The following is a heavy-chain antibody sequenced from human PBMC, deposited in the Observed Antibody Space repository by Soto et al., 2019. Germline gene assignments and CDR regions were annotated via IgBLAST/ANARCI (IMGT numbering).Heavy chain of an antibody. D-gene: IGHD3-3*02. CDR3: ATDLADAGPNYYYYYGMDV. J-gene: IGHJ6*02. Sequence: ASVKVSCKVSGYTLTELSMHWVRQAPGKGLEWMGGFDPEDGETIYAQKFQGRVTMTEDTSTDTAYMELSSLRSEDTAVYYCATDLADAGPNYYYYYGMDVWGQGTTVTVSS. CDR2: FDPEDGET. V-gene: IGHV1-24*01. CDR1: GYTLTELS.